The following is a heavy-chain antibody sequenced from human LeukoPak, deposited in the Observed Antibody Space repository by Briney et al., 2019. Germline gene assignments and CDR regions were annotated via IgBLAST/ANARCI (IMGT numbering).Heavy chain of an antibody. CDR1: GXSISSSSYY. CDR2: IYSSGST. CDR3: ATNEWSGYYFEY. V-gene: IGHV4-39*01. Sequence: SETLSLTCTVSGXSISSSSYYWGWIRQPPGKGLEWIGSIYSSGSTYYNPSFKSRVTISVDTSKNQFSLKLSSVTAADTAVYYCATNEWSGYYFEYWGQGTLVPVSS. D-gene: IGHD3-3*01. J-gene: IGHJ4*02.